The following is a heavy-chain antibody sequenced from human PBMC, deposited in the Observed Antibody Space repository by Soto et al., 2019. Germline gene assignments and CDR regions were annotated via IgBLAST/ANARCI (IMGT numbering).Heavy chain of an antibody. CDR3: ATEMATKPKPWGPGYYYGMDV. CDR2: ISYDGSNK. Sequence: GGSLGLSCAASGFTFSSYAMHWVRKATGKGLEWVAVISYDGSNKYYADAVKGRFTISRDNSKNTLYLQMNSLRAEDTAVYYCATEMATKPKPWGPGYYYGMDVWGQGTTVTVSS. V-gene: IGHV3-30-3*01. D-gene: IGHD5-12*01. J-gene: IGHJ6*02. CDR1: GFTFSSYA.